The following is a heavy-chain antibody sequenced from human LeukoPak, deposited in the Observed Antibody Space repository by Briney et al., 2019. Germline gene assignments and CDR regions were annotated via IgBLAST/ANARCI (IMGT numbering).Heavy chain of an antibody. CDR2: IYSGGST. CDR1: GFTVSSNY. Sequence: GGSLRLSCAASGFTVSSNYMSWVRQAPGKGLEWVSVIYSGGSTYYADSVKGRFTISRDNSKNTLYLQMNSLRAKDTAVYYCARDLGYYGSENWGQGTLVTVSS. D-gene: IGHD3-10*01. CDR3: ARDLGYYGSEN. V-gene: IGHV3-66*01. J-gene: IGHJ4*02.